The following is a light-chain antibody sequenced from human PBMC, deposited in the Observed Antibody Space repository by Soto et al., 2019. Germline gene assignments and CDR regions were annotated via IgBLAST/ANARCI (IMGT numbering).Light chain of an antibody. Sequence: DVQLTQSPSSLSASVGDRVTITCRASQSISSWLAWYQRKPGKAPKLLIYAASTLESGVPSRFSATVSGTEFSLTITSLQPEDFATYYCQQLFDSPITFGQRTRLEIK. V-gene: IGKV1-5*01. J-gene: IGKJ5*01. CDR3: QQLFDSPIT. CDR2: AAS. CDR1: QSISSW.